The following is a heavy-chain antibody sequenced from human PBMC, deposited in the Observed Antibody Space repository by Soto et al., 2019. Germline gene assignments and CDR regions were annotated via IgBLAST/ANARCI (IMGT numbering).Heavy chain of an antibody. D-gene: IGHD2-15*01. V-gene: IGHV4-59*01. Sequence: SETLSLTCTVSGGSISSYYWSWIRQPPGKGLEWIGYIYYSGSTNYNPSLKSRVTISVDTSKNQFSLKLSSVTAAVTAVYYCAREGVVVAAPIDYWGQGTLVTVSS. CDR2: IYYSGST. CDR3: AREGVVVAAPIDY. CDR1: GGSISSYY. J-gene: IGHJ4*02.